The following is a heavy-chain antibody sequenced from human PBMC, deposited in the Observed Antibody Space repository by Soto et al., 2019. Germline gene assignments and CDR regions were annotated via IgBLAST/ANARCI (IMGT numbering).Heavy chain of an antibody. CDR1: GFTFSSYS. CDR2: ISSSSSYI. J-gene: IGHJ4*02. Sequence: GGSLRLSCAASGFTFSSYSMNWVRQAPGKGLEWVSSISSSSSYIYYADSVKGRFTISSDNAKNSLYLQMNSLRAEDTAVYYCASLDTVVVPAVKRDYWGQGTLVTVSS. CDR3: ASLDTVVVPAVKRDY. V-gene: IGHV3-21*01. D-gene: IGHD2-2*01.